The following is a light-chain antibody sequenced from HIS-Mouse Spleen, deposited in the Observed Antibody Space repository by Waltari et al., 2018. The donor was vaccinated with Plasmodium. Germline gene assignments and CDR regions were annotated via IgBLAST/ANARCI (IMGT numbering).Light chain of an antibody. CDR3: YSTDSSGNHRV. V-gene: IGLV3-10*01. J-gene: IGLJ3*02. CDR2: EDS. CDR1: ALPKKY. Sequence: SSELPQPPSVSVSPGQTARITCSGDALPKKYAYWYQQKSGQAPVLVIYEDSKRPPGIPERFSGSSSGTMATLTISGAQVEDEADYYCYSTDSSGNHRVFGGGTKLTVL.